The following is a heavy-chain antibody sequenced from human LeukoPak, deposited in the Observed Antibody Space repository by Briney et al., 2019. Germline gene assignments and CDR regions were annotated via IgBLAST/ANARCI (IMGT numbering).Heavy chain of an antibody. V-gene: IGHV3-23*01. CDR2: ISYSGGTT. D-gene: IGHD6-6*01. J-gene: IGHJ6*03. CDR3: AREARATIPGEEYFHQYMDV. Sequence: ETLSLTCTVSGGSINSYYWTWIRQPPGKGLEWVSAISYSGGTTYYADSVKGRFTISRDNSKNTLYLQMNSLRAEDTAVYYCAREARATIPGEEYFHQYMDVWGKGTTVTVS. CDR1: GGSINSYY.